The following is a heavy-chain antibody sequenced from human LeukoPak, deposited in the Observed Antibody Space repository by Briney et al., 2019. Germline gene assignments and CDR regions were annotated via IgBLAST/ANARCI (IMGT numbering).Heavy chain of an antibody. CDR2: ISYDGSNN. D-gene: IGHD3-22*01. J-gene: IGHJ4*02. CDR3: ARESYYYDSSGYQRSLPGDY. CDR1: GFTFSSYD. V-gene: IGHV3-30*03. Sequence: PGGSLRLSCAASGFTFSSYDMHWVRQAPGKGLEWVAVISYDGSNNYCADSVKGRFTISRDNSKNTLYLQLNSLRAEDTAVYHCARESYYYDSSGYQRSLPGDYWGQGTLVTVSS.